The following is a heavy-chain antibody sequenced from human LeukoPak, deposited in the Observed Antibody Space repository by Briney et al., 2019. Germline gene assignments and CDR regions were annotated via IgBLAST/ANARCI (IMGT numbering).Heavy chain of an antibody. CDR2: IKQDGSEK. J-gene: IGHJ3*02. CDR1: GFTFSGYW. Sequence: PGGSLRLSCAASGFTFSGYWMSWVRQAPGKGLEWVADIKQDGSEKYYVDSVKGRFTISRDIAKNSLYLQMNSLRAEDTAVYYCARDWNYKARRPDAFDIWGQGTMVTVSS. D-gene: IGHD1-7*01. V-gene: IGHV3-7*01. CDR3: ARDWNYKARRPDAFDI.